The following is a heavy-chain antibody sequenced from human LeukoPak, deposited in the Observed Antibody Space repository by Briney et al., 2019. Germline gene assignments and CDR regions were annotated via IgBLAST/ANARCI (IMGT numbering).Heavy chain of an antibody. Sequence: PVGSLRLSCAAAGFTFDDYGMSWVRQAPGDGLEWVSGINWNGGSTGYADSVKGRFTIAGDNGKNSLDLGMHSVTAADTALYYCARDRYCGGDCYDAFDIWGQGTMVTVSS. J-gene: IGHJ3*02. D-gene: IGHD2-21*01. CDR2: INWNGGST. V-gene: IGHV3-20*04. CDR1: GFTFDDYG. CDR3: ARDRYCGGDCYDAFDI.